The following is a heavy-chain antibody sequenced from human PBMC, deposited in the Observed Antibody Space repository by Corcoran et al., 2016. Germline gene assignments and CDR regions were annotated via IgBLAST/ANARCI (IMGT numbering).Heavy chain of an antibody. D-gene: IGHD3-3*01. V-gene: IGHV1-8*01. CDR1: GYTFTSND. Sequence: QVQMVQSGAEVKKPGDSVKVSCKASGYTFTSNDINWVRQATGQGLECMGWMNPNSGNTGYAQKFQGRVTMTRNTSISTAYMELSSLRSEDTAVYYRARAQKVLRFLAWLFRPQGDYGMYVWGQGITVTVSS. CDR2: MNPNSGNT. J-gene: IGHJ6*02. CDR3: ARAQKVLRFLAWLFRPQGDYGMYV.